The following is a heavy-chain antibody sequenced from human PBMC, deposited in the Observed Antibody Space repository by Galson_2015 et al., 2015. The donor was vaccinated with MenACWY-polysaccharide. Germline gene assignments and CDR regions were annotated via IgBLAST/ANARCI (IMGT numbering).Heavy chain of an antibody. CDR2: ISWNSGTI. CDR1: GFTFDDYA. J-gene: IGHJ4*02. Sequence: SLRLSCAASGFTFDDYAMHWVRQAPGKGLEWVSSISWNSGTIGYADSVKGRFTISRDNAKNSLYLQMNSLRAEDTAFYYCAKDMGTTVVKVIDYWGQGTLVTVSS. CDR3: AKDMGTTVVKVIDY. V-gene: IGHV3-9*01. D-gene: IGHD4-23*01.